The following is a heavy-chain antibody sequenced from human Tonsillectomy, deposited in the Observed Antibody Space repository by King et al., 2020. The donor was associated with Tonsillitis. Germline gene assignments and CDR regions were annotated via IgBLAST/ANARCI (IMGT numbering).Heavy chain of an antibody. J-gene: IGHJ5*02. D-gene: IGHD3-22*01. CDR2: ISGSGGSA. CDR1: GFTFSSYA. Sequence: QLVQSGGDLVQPGGSLRLSCAASGFTFSSYAMCLVRQAPGKGLEWGSAISGSGGSAYYADSVKGRFTISRDNSKNTLYLQMTSLRAEDTAVYYCAKDPPYYYDSSGSMNWFDPWGQGTLVTVSS. V-gene: IGHV3-23*04. CDR3: AKDPPYYYDSSGSMNWFDP.